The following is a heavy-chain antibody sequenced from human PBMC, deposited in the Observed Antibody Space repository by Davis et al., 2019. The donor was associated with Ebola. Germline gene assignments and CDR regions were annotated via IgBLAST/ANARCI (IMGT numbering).Heavy chain of an antibody. D-gene: IGHD3-16*01. CDR1: GYSFTSYW. CDR2: IYPGDSET. J-gene: IGHJ4*02. V-gene: IGHV5-51*01. Sequence: KVSCKGSGYSFTSYWIGWVRQMPGKGLEWMGVIYPGDSETRYNPSFQGQITISADKSISTAYLQWSSLKASDTAMYYCAREFRSYGPYFDYWGQGTLVTVSS. CDR3: AREFRSYGPYFDY.